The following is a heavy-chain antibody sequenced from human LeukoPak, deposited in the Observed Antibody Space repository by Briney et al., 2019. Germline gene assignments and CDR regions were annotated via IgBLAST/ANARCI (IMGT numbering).Heavy chain of an antibody. CDR2: SKRKIDGGTT. CDR3: VADFGEADGGLWYGMDV. Sequence: PGGSLRLSCAASGFTFNIYWMSWVRQAPGKGLEWVGRSKRKIDGGTTDYAAPVKGRFTISRDDSRNTLSLQMNSLRSEDTAVYYCVADFGEADGGLWYGMDVWGQGTTVTVSS. D-gene: IGHD4/OR15-4a*01. CDR1: GFTFNIYW. J-gene: IGHJ6*02. V-gene: IGHV3-15*01.